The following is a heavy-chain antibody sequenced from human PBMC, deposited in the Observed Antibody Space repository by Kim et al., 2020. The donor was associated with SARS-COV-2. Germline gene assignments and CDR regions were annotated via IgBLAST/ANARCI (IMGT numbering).Heavy chain of an antibody. CDR2: IYYSGST. J-gene: IGHJ5*02. CDR3: ARHDLSFYCTNGVCKNWFDP. Sequence: SETLSLTCTVSGGSISSSSYYWGWIRQPPGKGLEWIGSIYYSGSTYYNPSLKSRVTISVDTSKNQFSLKLSSVTAADTAVYYCARHDLSFYCTNGVCKNWFDPWGQGTLVTVSS. D-gene: IGHD2-8*01. CDR1: GGSISSSSYY. V-gene: IGHV4-39*01.